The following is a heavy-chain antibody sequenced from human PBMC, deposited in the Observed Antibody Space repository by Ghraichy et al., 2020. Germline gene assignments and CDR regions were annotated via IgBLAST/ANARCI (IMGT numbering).Heavy chain of an antibody. CDR2: IYYSGST. CDR1: GGSISSYY. V-gene: IGHV4-59*01. J-gene: IGHJ6*02. CDR3: ATSGSMTTPYYYGMDV. D-gene: IGHD4-17*01. Sequence: SETLSLTCTVSGGSISSYYWSWIRQPPGKGLEWIGYIYYSGSTNYNPSLKSRVTISVDTSKNQFSLKLSSVTAADTAVYYCATSGSMTTPYYYGMDVWGQGTTVTVSS.